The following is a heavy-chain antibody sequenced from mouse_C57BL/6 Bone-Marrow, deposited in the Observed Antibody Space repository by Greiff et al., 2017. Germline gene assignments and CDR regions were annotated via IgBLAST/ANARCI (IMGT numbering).Heavy chain of an antibody. D-gene: IGHD4-1*01. V-gene: IGHV1-54*01. CDR3: ATKLGRYYFDY. J-gene: IGHJ2*01. CDR1: GYAFTNYL. Sequence: VQLQQSGAELVRPGTSVKVSCKASGYAFTNYLIEWVKQRPGQGLEWIGVINPGSGGTNYNEKFKGKATLTAAKSSRTAYMQLSSLTSEDSAVYFCATKLGRYYFDYWGQGTTVTVSS. CDR2: INPGSGGT.